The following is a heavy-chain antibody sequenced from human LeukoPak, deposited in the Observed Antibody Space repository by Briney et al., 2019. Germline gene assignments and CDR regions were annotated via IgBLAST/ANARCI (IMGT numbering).Heavy chain of an antibody. D-gene: IGHD6-13*01. J-gene: IGHJ3*02. CDR3: AKDIYSSSSNAFDI. Sequence: GGFLRLSCAASGFTFDYYAMHWVRQAPGKGLEWVSGISWNSGSIGYADSVKGRFTISRDNAKNSLYLQMNSLRAEDTALYYCAKDIYSSSSNAFDIWGQGTMVTVSS. CDR1: GFTFDYYA. V-gene: IGHV3-9*01. CDR2: ISWNSGSI.